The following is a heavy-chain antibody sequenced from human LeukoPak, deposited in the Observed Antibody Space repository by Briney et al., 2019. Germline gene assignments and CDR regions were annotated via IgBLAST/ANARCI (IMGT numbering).Heavy chain of an antibody. V-gene: IGHV4-39*07. CDR3: ARDRRLAWYS. J-gene: IGHJ4*02. CDR1: GDSICSSSYY. CDR2: IYYSGST. Sequence: SETLSLTCTVSGDSICSSSYYWGWIRQPPGKGLEWIGSIYYSGSTYYNPSLKSRVTISVDTSKNQFSLKLSSVTAADTAVYYCARDRRLAWYSWGQGTPVTVSS. D-gene: IGHD5-12*01.